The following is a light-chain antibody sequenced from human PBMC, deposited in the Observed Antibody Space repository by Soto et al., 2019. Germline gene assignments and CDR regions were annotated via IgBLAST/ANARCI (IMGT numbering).Light chain of an antibody. V-gene: IGKV1-6*01. J-gene: IGKJ1*01. CDR1: QGIRND. CDR2: AAS. Sequence: AIQMTQSPSSLSASVGDRVTITCRASQGIRNDLGWYQQKPGKAPKILIYAASSLQSGVPSRFRGSGSGTDFTLTIISLQPEDFETYYCLQDYNYPWTFGQGTKVDIK. CDR3: LQDYNYPWT.